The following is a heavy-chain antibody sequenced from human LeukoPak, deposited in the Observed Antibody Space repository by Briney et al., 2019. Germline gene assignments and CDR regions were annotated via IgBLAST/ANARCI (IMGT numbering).Heavy chain of an antibody. V-gene: IGHV3-74*01. J-gene: IGHJ3*02. CDR2: ISWNSGSI. Sequence: PGGSLRLSCAASGFTVSSNYMSWVRQAPGKGLEWVSGISWNSGSIGYADSVKGRFTISRDNAKNTLYLQMNSLRAEDTAVYYCTRDRDIVMAKAHYDVFDIWGQGTMVSVSS. CDR3: TRDRDIVMAKAHYDVFDI. CDR1: GFTVSSNY. D-gene: IGHD2-21*01.